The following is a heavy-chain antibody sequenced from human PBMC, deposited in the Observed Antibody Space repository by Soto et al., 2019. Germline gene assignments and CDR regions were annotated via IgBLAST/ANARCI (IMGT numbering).Heavy chain of an antibody. CDR2: ISSTSTTI. Sequence: EVQLVESGGGLVQPGGSLRLSCAASGFTFSSYSMSWVRQAPGKGLEWVSYISSTSTTIYYADSVKGRFTISRDNAKNSLYLHMNSLSAEDTAVYYCARDRGCSGGICYRDLGYWCQGRLVTVSS. V-gene: IGHV3-48*01. J-gene: IGHJ4*02. CDR3: ARDRGCSGGICYRDLGY. D-gene: IGHD2-15*01. CDR1: GFTFSSYS.